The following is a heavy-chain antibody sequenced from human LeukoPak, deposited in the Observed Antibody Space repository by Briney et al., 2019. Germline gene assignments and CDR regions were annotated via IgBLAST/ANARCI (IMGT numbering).Heavy chain of an antibody. CDR1: GGSFSSYY. CDR2: IYTSGTT. CDR3: ANLDGTYAFDI. Sequence: SETLSLTCAVYGGSFSSYYWSWIRQPAGKGLEWIGRIYTSGTTNYNPSLKSRVTMSVDTSKNQFSLKLSSVTAADTAVYYCANLDGTYAFDIWGQGTMVTVSS. J-gene: IGHJ3*02. V-gene: IGHV4-59*10. D-gene: IGHD1-1*01.